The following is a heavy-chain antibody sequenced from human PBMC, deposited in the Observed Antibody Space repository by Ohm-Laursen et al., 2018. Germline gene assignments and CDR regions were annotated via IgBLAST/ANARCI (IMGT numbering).Heavy chain of an antibody. J-gene: IGHJ6*02. CDR1: GYTFINYG. CDR2: ISAYNGNT. CDR3: ARVGFWSGYYYYGMDV. Sequence: ASVKVSCKASGYTFINYGISWVRQAPGQGLEWMGWISAYNGNTDYAQKFQGRVTMTRDTSISTAYMELSRLRSDDTAVYYCARVGFWSGYYYYGMDVWGQGTTVTVSS. V-gene: IGHV1-18*01. D-gene: IGHD3-3*01.